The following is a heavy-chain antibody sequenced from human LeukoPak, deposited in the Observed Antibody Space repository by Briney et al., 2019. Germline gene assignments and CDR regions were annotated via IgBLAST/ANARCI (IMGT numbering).Heavy chain of an antibody. CDR2: ISYDGSNK. CDR3: ARASDGMDV. J-gene: IGHJ6*02. Sequence: GGSLRLSCAASGFTFSSYATHWVRQAPGKGLEWLAVISYDGSNKYYADSVKGRFTISRDNSKNTLYLQMNSLRAEDTAVYYCARASDGMDVWGQGTTVTVSS. V-gene: IGHV3-30-3*01. CDR1: GFTFSSYA.